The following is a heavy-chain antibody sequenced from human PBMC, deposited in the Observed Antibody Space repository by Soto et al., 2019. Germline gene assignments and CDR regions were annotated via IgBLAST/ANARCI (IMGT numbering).Heavy chain of an antibody. V-gene: IGHV4-39*01. CDR2: IYYSGST. Sequence: SETLSLTCTVSGGSISSSSYYWGWIRQPPGKGLEWIGSIYYSGSTYYNPSLKSRVTISVDTSKNQFSLKLSSVTAADTAVYYCARLGYSYGVKLDYWGQGTLVTVSS. CDR1: GGSISSSSYY. D-gene: IGHD5-18*01. CDR3: ARLGYSYGVKLDY. J-gene: IGHJ4*02.